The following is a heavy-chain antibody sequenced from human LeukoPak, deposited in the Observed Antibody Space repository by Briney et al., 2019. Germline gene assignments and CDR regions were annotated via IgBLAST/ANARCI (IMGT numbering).Heavy chain of an antibody. CDR1: GFTFRSYW. J-gene: IGHJ4*02. D-gene: IGHD3-22*01. CDR3: ARRYHYYDSSGRLDY. CDR2: IKQDGSEK. Sequence: GALILSCAASGFTFRSYWMSWVRQAPGKGLEWVANIKQDGSEKYYADSVKGRFTISRDKAKNSLYLQMNSLRAEDTAVYYCARRYHYYDSSGRLDYWGQGTLVTVSS. V-gene: IGHV3-7*01.